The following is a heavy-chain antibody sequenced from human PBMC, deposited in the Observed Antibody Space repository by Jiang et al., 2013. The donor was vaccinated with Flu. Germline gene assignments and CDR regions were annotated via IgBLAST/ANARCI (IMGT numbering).Heavy chain of an antibody. D-gene: IGHD5-18*01. CDR1: GYSFTSYW. J-gene: IGHJ5*01. Sequence: GAEVKKPGESLRISCKGSGYSFTSYWISWVRQMPGKGLEWMGRIDPSDSYTNYSPSFQGHVTISADKSISTAYLQWSSLKASDTAMYYCARRDLGDTAMDGYSWFDPWAEEPWSPSPQ. V-gene: IGHV5-10-1*01. CDR3: ARRDLGDTAMDGYSWFDP. CDR2: IDPSDSYT.